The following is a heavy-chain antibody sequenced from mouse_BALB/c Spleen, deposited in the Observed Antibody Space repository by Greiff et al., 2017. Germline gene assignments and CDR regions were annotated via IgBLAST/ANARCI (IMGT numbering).Heavy chain of an antibody. CDR2: LDPSDSYT. Sequence: VQLQQSGAELVKPGASVKMSCKASGYTFTSYWMHWVKQRPGQGLEWIGVLDPSDSYTSYNQKFKGKATLTVDTSSSTAYMQLSSLTSEDSAVYYCTSILYYFDYWGQGTTLTVSS. J-gene: IGHJ2*01. CDR1: GYTFTSYW. V-gene: IGHV1S127*01. CDR3: TSILYYFDY.